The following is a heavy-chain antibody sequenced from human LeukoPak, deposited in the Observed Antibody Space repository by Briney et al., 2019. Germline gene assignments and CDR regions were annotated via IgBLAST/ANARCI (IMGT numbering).Heavy chain of an antibody. CDR1: GYSISGGYY. Sequence: PSETLSLTCTVSGYSISGGYYWGWVRQPPGKGLEWIASIYHNGNIFYNPSPKSRVTMSVDTSKNQFSLNLRSVTAADTAVYYCARVRGDPRYYLDYWGQGTLVTVSS. D-gene: IGHD3-10*01. CDR3: ARVRGDPRYYLDY. J-gene: IGHJ4*02. CDR2: IYHNGNI. V-gene: IGHV4-38-2*02.